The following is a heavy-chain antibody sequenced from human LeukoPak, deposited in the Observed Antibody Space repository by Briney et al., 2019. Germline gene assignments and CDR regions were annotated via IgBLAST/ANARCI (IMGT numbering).Heavy chain of an antibody. V-gene: IGHV4-4*07. Sequence: SETLSLTCTVSGGSISSYYWSWIRQPAGKGLEWIGRIYTSGSTNYNPSLKSRVTVSVDTSKNQFSLKLSSVTAADTAVYYCARGGSKGTYYYDSSGYYYDWFDPWGQGTLVTVSS. CDR2: IYTSGST. CDR1: GGSISSYY. CDR3: ARGGSKGTYYYDSSGYYYDWFDP. J-gene: IGHJ5*02. D-gene: IGHD3-22*01.